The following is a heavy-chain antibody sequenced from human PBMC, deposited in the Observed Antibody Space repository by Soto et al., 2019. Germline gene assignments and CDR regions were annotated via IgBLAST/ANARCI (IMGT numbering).Heavy chain of an antibody. CDR3: ACIFSGGYSYGFYYYGMDV. D-gene: IGHD5-18*01. Sequence: ASVKVSCTASGYTFTSYAMHWVRQAPGQRLEWMGWINAGNGNTKYSQKFQGRVTITRDTSASTAYMELRSLRSDDTAVYYCACIFSGGYSYGFYYYGMDVWGQGTTVTVSS. CDR1: GYTFTSYA. CDR2: INAGNGNT. J-gene: IGHJ6*02. V-gene: IGHV1-3*01.